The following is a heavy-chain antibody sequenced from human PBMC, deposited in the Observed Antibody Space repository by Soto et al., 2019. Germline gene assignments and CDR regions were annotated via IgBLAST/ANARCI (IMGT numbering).Heavy chain of an antibody. CDR1: GVPFSSNS. D-gene: IGHD2-15*01. CDR3: ARAPSRYCSGGSCYPDAFDI. V-gene: IGHV3-21*01. CDR2: ISSSSSYI. Sequence: PGGPLRHSCPASGVPFSSNSMNWVRQAPGKGQERVSSISSSSSYIYYADSVKGRFTISRDNAKNSLYLQMNSLRAEDTAVYYCARAPSRYCSGGSCYPDAFDIWGQGTMVTVSS. J-gene: IGHJ3*02.